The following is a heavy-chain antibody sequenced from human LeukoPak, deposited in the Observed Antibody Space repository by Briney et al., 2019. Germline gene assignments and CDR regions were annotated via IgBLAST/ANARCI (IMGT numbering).Heavy chain of an antibody. J-gene: IGHJ6*02. D-gene: IGHD2-2*01. V-gene: IGHV3-23*01. Sequence: GGSLRLSCVASGFTFSSYAVSWVRQAPGKGLEWVSAISGSGGSTYYADSVKGRFTISRDNSKNTLYLQMNSLRAEDTAVYYCARGYEAGAGGYYGMDVWGQGTTVTVSS. CDR1: GFTFSSYA. CDR2: ISGSGGST. CDR3: ARGYEAGAGGYYGMDV.